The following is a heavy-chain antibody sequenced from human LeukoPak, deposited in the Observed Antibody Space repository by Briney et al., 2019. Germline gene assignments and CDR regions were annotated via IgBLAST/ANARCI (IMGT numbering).Heavy chain of an antibody. CDR2: IYSSGST. CDR3: ARRYFDWLSEFSY. V-gene: IGHV4-61*09. Sequence: SQTLSLTCTVSGGSISDVSYYWSWIREPAGKGLEWIGHIYSSGSTEYNPSLKSRVSVSVDTSKNQFSLKLSSVTAADTAVYYCARRYFDWLSEFSYWGQGTLVTVSS. CDR1: GGSISDVSYY. J-gene: IGHJ4*02. D-gene: IGHD3-9*01.